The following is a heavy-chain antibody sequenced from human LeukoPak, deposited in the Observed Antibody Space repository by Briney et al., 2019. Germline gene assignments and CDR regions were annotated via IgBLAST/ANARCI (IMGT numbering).Heavy chain of an antibody. J-gene: IGHJ5*02. V-gene: IGHV4-59*01. CDR1: GGSMGTYS. Sequence: SETLSLTCTVSGGSMGTYSWCWIRQPPGKGLEWIGFKAYSGGTNYNPSLKSRDTISVDTSKGQISLNLKSVTAADTAVYYCVRDGGEWLPDLWGQGTLVTVSS. D-gene: IGHD3-3*01. CDR2: KAYSGGT. CDR3: VRDGGEWLPDL.